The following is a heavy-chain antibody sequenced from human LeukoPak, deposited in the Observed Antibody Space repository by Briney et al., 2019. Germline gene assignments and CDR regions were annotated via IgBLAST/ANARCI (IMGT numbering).Heavy chain of an antibody. CDR1: GFTFSDYY. D-gene: IGHD6-19*01. V-gene: IGHV3-11*01. CDR2: ISSSGSTI. J-gene: IGHJ3*02. Sequence: GGSLRLSCAASGFTFSDYYMSWIRQAPGKGLEWVSYISSSGSTIYYADSVKGRFTISRDNAKNSLYLQMNSLRAEDTAVYYCARVRSGWSNDAFDIWGQGTMVTVSS. CDR3: ARVRSGWSNDAFDI.